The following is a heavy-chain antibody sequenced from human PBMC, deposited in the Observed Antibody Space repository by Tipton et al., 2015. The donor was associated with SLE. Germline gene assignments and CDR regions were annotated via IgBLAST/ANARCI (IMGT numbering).Heavy chain of an antibody. V-gene: IGHV4-61*02. J-gene: IGHJ6*02. Sequence: TLSLTCTVSGGSISSDSYYWSWIRQPAGKGLEWIGRIYTSGSTNYNPSLKSRVTISVDTSKNQFSLKLSSVTAADTAVYYCARDLGVPIFDVWGQGTTVTVSS. CDR1: GGSISSDSYY. D-gene: IGHD3-3*01. CDR3: ARDLGVPIFDV. CDR2: IYTSGST.